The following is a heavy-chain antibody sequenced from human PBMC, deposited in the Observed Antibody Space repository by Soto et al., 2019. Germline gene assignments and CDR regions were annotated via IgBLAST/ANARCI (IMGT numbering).Heavy chain of an antibody. J-gene: IGHJ4*02. CDR1: GFTFSSYA. D-gene: IGHD1-1*01. Sequence: GGSLRLSSAASGFTFSSYAMHWVRQAPGKGLEYVSAISSNGGSTYYANSVKGRFTISRDNSKNTLYLQMGSLRAEDMAVYYCANDRPRRTSGYFFDYWGRGTPVTVSS. CDR3: ANDRPRRTSGYFFDY. V-gene: IGHV3-64*01. CDR2: ISSNGGST.